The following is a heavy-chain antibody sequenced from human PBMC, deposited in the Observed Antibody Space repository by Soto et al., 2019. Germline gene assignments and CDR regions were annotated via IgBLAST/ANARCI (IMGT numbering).Heavy chain of an antibody. V-gene: IGHV3-64D*06. D-gene: IGHD3-10*01. CDR1: GFTFSTYA. Sequence: PGGSLRLSCSASGFTFSTYAMHWVRQAPGKGLEYVSAISNNGGSTYYADSVKGRFTISRDNSKNTLYLQMSSLRTADTAIYYCVKGGITMVRGALFAYWGQGTPVTV. J-gene: IGHJ4*02. CDR2: ISNNGGST. CDR3: VKGGITMVRGALFAY.